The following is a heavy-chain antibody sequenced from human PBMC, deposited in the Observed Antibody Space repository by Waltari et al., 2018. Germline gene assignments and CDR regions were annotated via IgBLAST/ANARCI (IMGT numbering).Heavy chain of an antibody. Sequence: QVQLQQWGATLLKPSETLSLTCAVYGASLSDYFWTWIPQSPGKGLEWIGENSLKDVTYYNPSLESCVSVHLDTSKNQFDLRLESVTAADTAIYYCARGPRDKWLGRYSGEYFHHWGPGTLVSVSA. CDR3: ARGPRDKWLGRYSGEYFHH. J-gene: IGHJ1*01. CDR2: NSLKDVT. V-gene: IGHV4-34*02. D-gene: IGHD6-19*01. CDR1: GASLSDYF.